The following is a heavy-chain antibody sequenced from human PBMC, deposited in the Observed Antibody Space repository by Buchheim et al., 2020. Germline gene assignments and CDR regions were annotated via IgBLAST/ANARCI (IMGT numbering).Heavy chain of an antibody. V-gene: IGHV4-39*07. CDR2: IYYSGST. J-gene: IGHJ4*02. CDR3: ARDCVDTAMDNDY. Sequence: QLQLQESGPGLVKPSETLSLTCTVSGDSISSSSYYWGWIRQPPGKGLEWIGSIYYSGSTSYNPSLKSRVTISVDTSKNQFSLKLSSVTAADTAVYYCARDCVDTAMDNDYWGQGTL. D-gene: IGHD5-18*01. CDR1: GDSISSSSYY.